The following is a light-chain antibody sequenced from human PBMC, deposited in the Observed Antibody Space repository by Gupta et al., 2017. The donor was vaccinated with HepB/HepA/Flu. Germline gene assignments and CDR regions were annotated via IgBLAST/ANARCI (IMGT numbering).Light chain of an antibody. V-gene: IGKV3-15*01. CDR2: GAS. CDR3: QQYYNWPLT. J-gene: IGKJ4*01. CDR1: QSVNSY. Sequence: EVVITQSPATLSVSPGERATLSCRAGQSVNSYLAWYQQKLGQAPRLLIYGASTRATGIPARFSGSGSGTDFTLTISSLQSEDFAVYYCQQYYNWPLTFGGGTKVEIK.